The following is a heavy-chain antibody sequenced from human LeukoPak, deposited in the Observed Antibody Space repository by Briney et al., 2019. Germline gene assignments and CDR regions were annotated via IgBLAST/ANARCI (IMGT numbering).Heavy chain of an antibody. CDR1: GYTFTGYY. Sequence: ASVKVSCKASGYTFTGYYMHWVRQAPGQGLEWMGWINPNSGGTNYAQKFQGRVTMTRDTSISTAYMELSRLRSDDTAVYYCARGITMVRGVIKFWGQGTLVTVSS. V-gene: IGHV1-2*02. CDR3: ARGITMVRGVIKF. J-gene: IGHJ4*02. D-gene: IGHD3-10*01. CDR2: INPNSGGT.